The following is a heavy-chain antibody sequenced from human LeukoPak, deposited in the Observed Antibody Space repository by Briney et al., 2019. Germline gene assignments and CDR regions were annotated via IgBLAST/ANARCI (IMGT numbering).Heavy chain of an antibody. CDR1: GGTFSSYA. CDR2: IIPIFGTA. CDR3: ARGPAAMGNPTDWFDP. V-gene: IGHV1-69*06. D-gene: IGHD2-2*01. J-gene: IGHJ5*02. Sequence: ASVKVSCKASGGTFSSYAISWVRQAPGQELEWMGGIIPIFGTANYAQKFQGRVTITADKSTSTAYMELSSLRSEDTAVYYCARGPAAMGNPTDWFDPWGQGTLVTVSS.